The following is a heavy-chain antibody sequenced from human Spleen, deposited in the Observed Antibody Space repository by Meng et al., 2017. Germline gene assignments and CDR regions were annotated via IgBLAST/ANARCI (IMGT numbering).Heavy chain of an antibody. D-gene: IGHD6-13*01. Sequence: ASVKVSCKASSYTFTSYGISWVRQAPGQGLEWMGWISAYNGNTNYAQKLQGRVTMTTDTSTSTAYMELRSLRSDDTAVYYCAIGSNIAAAAKGWFDPWGQGTLVTVSS. CDR2: ISAYNGNT. V-gene: IGHV1-18*01. J-gene: IGHJ5*02. CDR1: SYTFTSYG. CDR3: AIGSNIAAAAKGWFDP.